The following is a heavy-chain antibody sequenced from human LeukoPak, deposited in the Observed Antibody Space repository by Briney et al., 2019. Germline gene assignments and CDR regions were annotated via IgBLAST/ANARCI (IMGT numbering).Heavy chain of an antibody. CDR2: ISGSGGDS. V-gene: IGHV3-23*01. CDR3: VTNYGDSREAFDI. CDR1: GFTFSSYS. D-gene: IGHD4-17*01. Sequence: GGSLRLSCAASGFTFSSYSMNWVRQTPGKGLERVSGISGSGGDSNHADSVTGRFTISRDNSKNTLYLQMNNLRAEDTAVYYCVTNYGDSREAFDIWGQGTMVTV. J-gene: IGHJ3*02.